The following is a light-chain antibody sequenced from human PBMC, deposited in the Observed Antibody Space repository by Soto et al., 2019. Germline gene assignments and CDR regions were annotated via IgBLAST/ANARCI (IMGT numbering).Light chain of an antibody. J-gene: IGKJ2*01. CDR3: QQYGTTRGT. V-gene: IGKV3-20*01. CDR1: ESVTTNY. Sequence: DIVLTQSPGTLSLSPGERATLSCRASESVTTNYLAWYQQRPGQAPRLLIYGASSRASGIPDRFSGSGSGTDFTLTISRLEPEDSAVYYCQQYGTTRGTFGQGTKLEIK. CDR2: GAS.